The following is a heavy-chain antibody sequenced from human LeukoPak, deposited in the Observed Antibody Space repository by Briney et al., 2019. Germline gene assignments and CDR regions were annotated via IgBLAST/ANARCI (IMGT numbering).Heavy chain of an antibody. D-gene: IGHD3-9*01. CDR1: GFTFTSYA. J-gene: IGHJ4*02. CDR2: IGASGGST. Sequence: GGSLRLSCATSGFTFTSYAMSWVRQAPGKGLEWVSGIGASGGSTYYADSVKGRFTISRDNSKNTLYLQMNSLRTEDTAVYYCAKAEGYDILTGLDYWGQGTLVTVSS. CDR3: AKAEGYDILTGLDY. V-gene: IGHV3-23*01.